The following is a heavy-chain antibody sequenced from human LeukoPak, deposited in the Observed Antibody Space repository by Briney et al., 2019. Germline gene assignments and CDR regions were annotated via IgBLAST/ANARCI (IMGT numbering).Heavy chain of an antibody. Sequence: ASVKVSCKASGGTFSSYGISWVRQAPGQGLEWMGWISAYNGNTNYAQKLQGRVTMTTDTSTSTAYMELRSLRSDDTAVYYCARSDFWSGYYSVGTDYWGQGTLVTVSS. D-gene: IGHD3-3*01. CDR2: ISAYNGNT. V-gene: IGHV1-18*01. CDR3: ARSDFWSGYYSVGTDY. J-gene: IGHJ4*02. CDR1: GGTFSSYG.